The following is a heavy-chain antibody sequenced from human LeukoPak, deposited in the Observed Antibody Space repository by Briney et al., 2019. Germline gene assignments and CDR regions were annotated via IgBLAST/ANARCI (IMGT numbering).Heavy chain of an antibody. V-gene: IGHV3-21*01. D-gene: IGHD2-2*01. J-gene: IGHJ4*02. CDR3: ACQPAANPEG. CDR1: GFTFSSYS. Sequence: GGSLRLSCAASGFTFSSYSMNWVRQATGKGLEWVSSISSSSSYIYYARSVRGRSTISRDNAKNSLYLQINSLSAEDTAVYYCACQPAANPEGWGKGTLVTVSS. CDR2: ISSSSSYI.